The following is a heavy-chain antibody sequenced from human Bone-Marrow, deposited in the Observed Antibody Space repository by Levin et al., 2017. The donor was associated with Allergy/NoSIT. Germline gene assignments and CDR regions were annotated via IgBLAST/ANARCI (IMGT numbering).Heavy chain of an antibody. Sequence: GGSLRLSCAASGFTFSSYAMSWVRQAPGKGLEWVSAISGSGGSTYYADSVKGRFTISRDNSKNTLYLQMNSLRAEDTAVYYCAKDLPGTLWFGESESGHDAFDIWGQGTMVTVSS. V-gene: IGHV3-23*01. CDR3: AKDLPGTLWFGESESGHDAFDI. J-gene: IGHJ3*02. CDR1: GFTFSSYA. CDR2: ISGSGGST. D-gene: IGHD3-10*01.